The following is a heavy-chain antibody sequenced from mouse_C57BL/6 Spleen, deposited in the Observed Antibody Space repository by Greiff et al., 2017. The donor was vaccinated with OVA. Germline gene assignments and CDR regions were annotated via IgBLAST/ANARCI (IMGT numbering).Heavy chain of an antibody. J-gene: IGHJ2*01. CDR1: GYTFTSYW. Sequence: QVQLQQPGAELVRPGSSVKLSCKASGYTFTSYWMHWVKQRPIQGLEWIGNIDPSDSETHYTQKFKDKATLTVDKSSSTAYMQLSSLTSEDSAVYYCARAPYSSYFDYWGQGTTLTVSS. V-gene: IGHV1-52*01. D-gene: IGHD2-5*01. CDR3: ARAPYSSYFDY. CDR2: IDPSDSET.